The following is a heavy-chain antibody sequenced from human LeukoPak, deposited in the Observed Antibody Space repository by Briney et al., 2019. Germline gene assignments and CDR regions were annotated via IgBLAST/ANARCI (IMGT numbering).Heavy chain of an antibody. J-gene: IGHJ2*01. CDR1: GFTFSSYS. V-gene: IGHV3-53*01. D-gene: IGHD3-16*01. Sequence: PGGSLRLSCAASGFTFSSYSMNWVRQAPGKGLEWVSVMQSGGSTYYADSVKGRFTISRDNSKNTLYLQMNSLRVEDTAVYYCARDGGAGWYFDLWGRGTLVTVSS. CDR2: MQSGGST. CDR3: ARDGGAGWYFDL.